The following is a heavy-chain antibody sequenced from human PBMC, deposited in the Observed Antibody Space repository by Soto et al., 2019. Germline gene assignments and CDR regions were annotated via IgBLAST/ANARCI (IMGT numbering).Heavy chain of an antibody. J-gene: IGHJ6*02. CDR2: IYPGDSDI. Sequence: GEYLKISCKGSGHSFTSYWIGWVRQMPGKGLEWMGIIYPGDSDIRYSPSFQGQVTISADKSISTAYLQWSSLKASDTAMYYCARHSKFPIFYPYKAMDFCCPGTTLTVSS. CDR3: ARHSKFPIFYPYKAMDF. CDR1: GHSFTSYW. D-gene: IGHD3-3*01. V-gene: IGHV5-51*01.